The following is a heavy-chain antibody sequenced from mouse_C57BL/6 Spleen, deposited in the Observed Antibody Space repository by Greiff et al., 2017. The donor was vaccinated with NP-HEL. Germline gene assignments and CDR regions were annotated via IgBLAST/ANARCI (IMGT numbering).Heavy chain of an antibody. CDR2: INPNNGGT. CDR1: GYTFTDYN. D-gene: IGHD2-4*01. V-gene: IGHV1-18*01. CDR3: ARGRLHRGDWYFDV. Sequence: EVQLQQSGPELVKPGASVKIPCKASGYTFTDYNMDWVKQSHGKSLEWIGDINPNNGGTIYNEKFKGKATLTVDKSSSTAYMELRSLTSEDTAVYYCARGRLHRGDWYFDVWGTGTTVTVSS. J-gene: IGHJ1*03.